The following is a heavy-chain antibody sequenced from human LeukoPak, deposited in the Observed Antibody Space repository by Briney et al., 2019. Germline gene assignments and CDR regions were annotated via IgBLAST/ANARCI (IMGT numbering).Heavy chain of an antibody. V-gene: IGHV4-34*01. Sequence: PSETLSLTCAVYGGSFSGYYWSWIRQPPGKGLEWIGEINHSGSTNYNPSLKSRVTISVDTSKNQFSLKLSSVTAADTAVYYCARVPLIWSLDYWGQGTLVTVSS. D-gene: IGHD3-10*01. CDR2: INHSGST. J-gene: IGHJ4*02. CDR1: GGSFSGYY. CDR3: ARVPLIWSLDY.